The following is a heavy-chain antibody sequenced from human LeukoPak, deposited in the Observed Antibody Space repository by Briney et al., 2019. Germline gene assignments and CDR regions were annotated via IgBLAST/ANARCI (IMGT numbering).Heavy chain of an antibody. CDR2: ISPTGGST. D-gene: IGHD1-26*01. CDR1: GYTFTSYY. CDR3: ARDNSVGDNAWWFDP. Sequence: ASVKVSCKASGYTFTSYYMHWVRQAPGQGLEWMGLISPTGGSTGYAQKFQGRVTMTRDMSTSTDYMELSSLRSEDTAIYYCARDNSVGDNAWWFDPWGQGTLVTVSS. J-gene: IGHJ5*02. V-gene: IGHV1-46*01.